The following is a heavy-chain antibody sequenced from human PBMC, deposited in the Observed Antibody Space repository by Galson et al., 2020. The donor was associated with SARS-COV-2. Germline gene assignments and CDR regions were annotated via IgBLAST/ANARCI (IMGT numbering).Heavy chain of an antibody. J-gene: IGHJ3*02. Sequence: GESLKISCAASGFTFSSYAMHWVRQAPGKGLEWVAVISYDGSNKYYADSVKGRFTISRDNSKNTLYLQMNSLRAEDTAVYYCASELAGFGAFDIWGQGTMVTVSS. V-gene: IGHV3-30*01. CDR2: ISYDGSNK. CDR3: ASELAGFGAFDI. D-gene: IGHD3-10*01. CDR1: GFTFSSYA.